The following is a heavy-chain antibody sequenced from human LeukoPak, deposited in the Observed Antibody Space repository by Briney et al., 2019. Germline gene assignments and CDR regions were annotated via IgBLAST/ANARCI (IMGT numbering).Heavy chain of an antibody. Sequence: SETLSLTCTVSGGSISSYYWSWIRQPPGKGLEWIGYIYTSGSTNYNPSLKSRVTISVDTSKNQFSLKLSSVTAADTAVYYCARQRSSLFMDVGGKGTTVTVSS. CDR3: ARQRSSLFMDV. D-gene: IGHD6-13*01. V-gene: IGHV4-4*09. CDR2: IYTSGST. CDR1: GGSISSYY. J-gene: IGHJ6*03.